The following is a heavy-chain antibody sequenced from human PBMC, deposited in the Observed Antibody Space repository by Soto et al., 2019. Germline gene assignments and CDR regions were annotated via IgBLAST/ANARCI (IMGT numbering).Heavy chain of an antibody. J-gene: IGHJ4*02. Sequence: SGPTLVNPTETLTLTCTVSGFSLSNARMGVSWIRQPPGKALEWLAHIFSNDEKSYSTSLKSRLTISKDTSKSQVVLTMTNMDPVDTATYYCARAYDYVWGSYRYGPSYYFDYWGQGTLVTVSS. CDR1: GFSLSNARMG. CDR2: IFSNDEK. V-gene: IGHV2-26*01. CDR3: ARAYDYVWGSYRYGPSYYFDY. D-gene: IGHD3-16*02.